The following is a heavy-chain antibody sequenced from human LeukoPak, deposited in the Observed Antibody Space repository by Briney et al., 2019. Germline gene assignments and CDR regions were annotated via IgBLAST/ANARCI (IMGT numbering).Heavy chain of an antibody. V-gene: IGHV3-23*01. CDR1: GFTFSSCA. CDR2: IRGST. J-gene: IGHJ4*02. CDR3: AKDLGGSTDY. D-gene: IGHD5-12*01. Sequence: GGSLRLSCAASGFTFSSCAMHWVRQAPGKGLEWVSLIRGSTYYADSVKGRFTISRDNSQNTLYLQMNSLRAEDTALYYCAKDLGGSTDYWGQGTLVTVSS.